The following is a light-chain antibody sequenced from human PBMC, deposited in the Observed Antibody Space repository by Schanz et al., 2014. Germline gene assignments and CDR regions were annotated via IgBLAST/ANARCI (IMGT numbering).Light chain of an antibody. CDR1: SSNIGAGYD. CDR3: QSYDSSLSGFFWV. Sequence: QSVLTQPPSVSGAPGQRVTISCTGSSSNIGAGYDVHWYQQLPGTAPKLLIYGNSNRPSGVPDRISGSKSGTSASLAITGLQAEDEADYYCQSYDSSLSGFFWVFGGGTKLTVL. CDR2: GNS. V-gene: IGLV1-40*01. J-gene: IGLJ3*02.